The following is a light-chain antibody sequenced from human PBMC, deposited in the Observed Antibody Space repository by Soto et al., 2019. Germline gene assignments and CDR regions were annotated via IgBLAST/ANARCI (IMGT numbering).Light chain of an antibody. CDR2: AAF. CDR1: QSVSSNY. CDR3: QQYDSPPLYI. Sequence: EIVLTQSPGTLSLSPGERATLSCRASQSVSSNYLAWYQHRLGQAPRLLIYAAFNRAPGIPDRFSGSGSGTDFTITISGLEPEDFAMYSCQQYDSPPLYIFGPGTKLEI. V-gene: IGKV3-20*01. J-gene: IGKJ2*01.